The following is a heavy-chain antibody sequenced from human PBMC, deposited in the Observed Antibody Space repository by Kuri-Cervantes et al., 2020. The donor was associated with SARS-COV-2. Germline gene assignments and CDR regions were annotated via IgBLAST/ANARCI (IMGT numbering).Heavy chain of an antibody. CDR1: GYTFTGYY. V-gene: IGHV1-2*02. Sequence: ASVKVSCKASGYTFTGYYMHWVRQAPGQGLEWMGWINPNSGGTNYAQKFQGRVTITTDESTSTAYMELSSLRSEDTAVYYCAGVGYCSSTSCYAFDYWGQGTLVTVSS. J-gene: IGHJ4*02. CDR2: INPNSGGT. CDR3: AGVGYCSSTSCYAFDY. D-gene: IGHD2-2*01.